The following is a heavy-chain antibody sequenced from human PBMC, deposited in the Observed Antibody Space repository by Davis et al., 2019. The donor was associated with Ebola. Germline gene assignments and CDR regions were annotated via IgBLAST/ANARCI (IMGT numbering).Heavy chain of an antibody. CDR1: GFTFDAFG. J-gene: IGHJ6*02. CDR2: IWYDESNS. V-gene: IGHV3-33*01. D-gene: IGHD4-17*01. CDR3: ARDSDYGYYHGMDV. Sequence: GESLKISCVASGFTFDAFGMNWVRQAPGKGLEWVANIWYDESNSYYADSVKGRFTISRDDSKNTLYLQMNSLRAEDTAVYYCARDSDYGYYHGMDVWGQGTTVTVSS.